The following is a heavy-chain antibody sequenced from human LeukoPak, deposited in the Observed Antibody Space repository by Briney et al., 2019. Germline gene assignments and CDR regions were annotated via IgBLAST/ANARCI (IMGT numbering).Heavy chain of an antibody. CDR1: GFTFSSYG. V-gene: IGHV3-23*01. CDR2: ISGSGGST. CDR3: ASSSALYYYYYYMDV. Sequence: GASLRLSCAASGFTFSSYGMSWVRQAPVKGLEWVSAISGSGGSTYYADSVKGRFTISRDNSKNTLYLQMNSLRAEDTAVYYCASSSALYYYYYYMDVWGKGTTVTVSS. J-gene: IGHJ6*03.